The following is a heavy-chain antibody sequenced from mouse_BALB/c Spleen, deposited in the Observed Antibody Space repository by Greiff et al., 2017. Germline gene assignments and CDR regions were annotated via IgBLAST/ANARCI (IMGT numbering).Heavy chain of an antibody. CDR1: GFTFSSYG. CDR3: ARQGEYGNLFAY. CDR2: ISSGGSYT. J-gene: IGHJ3*01. V-gene: IGHV5-6*01. D-gene: IGHD2-10*02. Sequence: EVQVVESGGDLVKPGGSLKLSCAASGFTFSSYGMSWVRQTPDKRLEWVATISSGGSYTYYPDSVKGRFTISRDNAKNTLYLQMSSLKSEDTAMYYCARQGEYGNLFAYWGQGTLVTVSA.